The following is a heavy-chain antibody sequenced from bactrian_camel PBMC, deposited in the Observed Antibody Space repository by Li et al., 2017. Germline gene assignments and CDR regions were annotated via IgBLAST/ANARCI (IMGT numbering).Heavy chain of an antibody. CDR2: IYTGGGST. CDR1: GFTFSDYG. Sequence: DVQLVESGGGLVQPGGSLRLSCAASGFTFSDYGMNWVRQAPGRGLEWVSSIYTGGGSTNYADSVRGRFTISKDNAKNTLYLQMNSLKPEDTAVYYCAADRASYYTDYGPYQPGLGYWGQGTQVTVS. J-gene: IGHJ6*01. CDR3: AADRASYYTDYGPYQPGLGY. V-gene: IGHV3S40*01. D-gene: IGHD4*01.